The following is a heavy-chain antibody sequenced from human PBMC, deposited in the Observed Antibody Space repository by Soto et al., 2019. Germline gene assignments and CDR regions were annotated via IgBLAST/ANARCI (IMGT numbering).Heavy chain of an antibody. Sequence: SETLSLTCTVSGGSISSYYWSWIRQPPGKGLEWIGYIYYSGSTNYNPSLKSRVTISVDTSKNQFSLKLSSVTAADTAMYYCARVHLYFDWLLDPWGQGTLVTVSS. J-gene: IGHJ5*02. CDR2: IYYSGST. CDR3: ARVHLYFDWLLDP. CDR1: GGSISSYY. V-gene: IGHV4-59*01. D-gene: IGHD3-9*01.